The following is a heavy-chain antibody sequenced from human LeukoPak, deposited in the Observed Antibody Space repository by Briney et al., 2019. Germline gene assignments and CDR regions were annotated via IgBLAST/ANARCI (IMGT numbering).Heavy chain of an antibody. CDR2: ISYDGSNK. CDR3: ARDPGGGFRGMVRGLWGMDV. CDR1: GFTFSSYA. D-gene: IGHD3-10*01. V-gene: IGHV3-30-3*01. Sequence: TGGSLRLSCGASGFTFSSYAMHWVRHAPGKGLEWVAVISYDGSNKYYADSVKGRFTISRDNSKNTLYLQMNSLRAEDTAVYYCARDPGGGFRGMVRGLWGMDVWGQGTTVTVSS. J-gene: IGHJ6*02.